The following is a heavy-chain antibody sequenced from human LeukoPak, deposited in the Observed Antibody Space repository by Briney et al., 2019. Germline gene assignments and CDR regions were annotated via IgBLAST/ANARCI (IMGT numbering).Heavy chain of an antibody. CDR2: IRYDGSNK. CDR3: AKDPSYSGYDYSVYFDY. V-gene: IGHV3-30*02. J-gene: IGHJ4*02. CDR1: GFTFSSYG. Sequence: GGSLRLSCAASGFTFSSYGMHWVRQAPGKGLEWVAFIRYDGSNKYYADSVKGRFTISRDNSKNTLYLQMNSLRAEDTAVYYCAKDPSYSGYDYSVYFDYWGQGTLVTVSS. D-gene: IGHD5-12*01.